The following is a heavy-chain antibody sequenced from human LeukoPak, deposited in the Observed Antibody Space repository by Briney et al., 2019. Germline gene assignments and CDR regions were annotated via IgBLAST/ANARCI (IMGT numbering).Heavy chain of an antibody. V-gene: IGHV3-30*02. D-gene: IGHD3-10*01. CDR2: IRYDGSNK. CDR1: GLTFSSYG. Sequence: GGSLRLSCAASGLTFSSYGMHWVRQAPGKGLEWVAFIRYDGSNKYYADSVKGRFTISRDNAKNSLYLQMNSLRAEDTAVYYCARLRFGELLDYWGQGTLVTVSS. CDR3: ARLRFGELLDY. J-gene: IGHJ4*02.